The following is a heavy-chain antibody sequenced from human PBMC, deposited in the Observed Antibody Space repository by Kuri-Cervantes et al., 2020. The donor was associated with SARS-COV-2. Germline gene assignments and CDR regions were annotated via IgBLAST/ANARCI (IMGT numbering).Heavy chain of an antibody. CDR3: ARHVGGGFGSRSPEYYFDY. J-gene: IGHJ4*02. V-gene: IGHV4-34*01. D-gene: IGHD2-15*01. Sequence: SETLSLTCAVSGGSFSPYYWTWIRQPPGKGLEWLGEINHRESTNYNPSLKSRVTISVDTSKNQFSLKLSSVTAADTAVYYCARHVGGGFGSRSPEYYFDYWGQGTLVTVSS. CDR2: INHREST. CDR1: GGSFSPYY.